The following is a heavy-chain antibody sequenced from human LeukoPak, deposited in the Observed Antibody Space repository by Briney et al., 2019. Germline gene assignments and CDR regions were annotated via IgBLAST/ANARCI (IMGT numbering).Heavy chain of an antibody. CDR3: ARGGSAAKYYFDS. J-gene: IGHJ4*02. D-gene: IGHD6-13*01. CDR2: IFYSGTT. Sequence: SETLSLTCTVSNDSISPFYWGWIRQPPGKGLEFIGYIFYSGTTNFNPSLKSRVTLSVDTSKNQFSLRLNSVTAADTAVYYCARGGSAAKYYFDSWGQGTLVTVSP. V-gene: IGHV4-59*01. CDR1: NDSISPFY.